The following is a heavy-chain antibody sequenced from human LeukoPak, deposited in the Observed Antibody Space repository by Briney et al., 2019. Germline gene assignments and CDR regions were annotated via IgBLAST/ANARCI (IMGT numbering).Heavy chain of an antibody. Sequence: SETLSLTCTVSGGSISSSSYYWGWIRQPPGKGLEWIGSMYYSGSTYYNPSLKSRVTISIDTSKNQFSLKLSSVTAADTAVYYCARLRFPPANFFDYWGQGTLATVSS. J-gene: IGHJ4*02. D-gene: IGHD6-25*01. CDR2: MYYSGST. V-gene: IGHV4-39*01. CDR1: GGSISSSSYY. CDR3: ARLRFPPANFFDY.